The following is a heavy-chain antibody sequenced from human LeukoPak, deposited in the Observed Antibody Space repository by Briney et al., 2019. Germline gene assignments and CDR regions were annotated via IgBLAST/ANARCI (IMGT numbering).Heavy chain of an antibody. Sequence: GESLKISCKGSGYNFTNYWITWVRQMSGKGLEWMGKIDPTDSYTDYSPSFQGHVTFSADKSISTAFLQWNSLEASDTAIYYCARRQYGGRWFLDYWGQGTLVIVSS. D-gene: IGHD2-15*01. CDR2: IDPTDSYT. CDR1: GYNFTNYW. CDR3: ARRQYGGRWFLDY. J-gene: IGHJ4*02. V-gene: IGHV5-10-1*01.